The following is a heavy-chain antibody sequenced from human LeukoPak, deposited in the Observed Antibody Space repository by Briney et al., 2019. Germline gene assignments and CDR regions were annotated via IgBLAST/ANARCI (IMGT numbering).Heavy chain of an antibody. Sequence: GGSLRLSCAASGFSFSSYAMTWVRQSPGKGLEWVSSICGSDGSTYYAGSVKGRFTNSRDNSKNTLYLQMNSLRVEDTAVYYCAKVATWTKFDYWGQGTLVTVSS. V-gene: IGHV3-23*01. CDR2: ICGSDGST. CDR1: GFSFSSYA. D-gene: IGHD3/OR15-3a*01. J-gene: IGHJ4*02. CDR3: AKVATWTKFDY.